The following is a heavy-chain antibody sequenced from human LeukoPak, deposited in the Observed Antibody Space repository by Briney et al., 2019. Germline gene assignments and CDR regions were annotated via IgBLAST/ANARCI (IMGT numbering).Heavy chain of an antibody. J-gene: IGHJ6*03. V-gene: IGHV4-59*01. CDR2: IYYSGST. D-gene: IGHD6-6*01. CDR1: DGSISSYY. Sequence: PSETLSLTCSVSDGSISSYYWSWIRQPPGKGLEWIGYIYYSGSTNYNPSLKSRVTISVDTSKNQFSLKLSSVTAADTAVYYCARDWGVSARPGYMDVWGKGTTVTVSS. CDR3: ARDWGVSARPGYMDV.